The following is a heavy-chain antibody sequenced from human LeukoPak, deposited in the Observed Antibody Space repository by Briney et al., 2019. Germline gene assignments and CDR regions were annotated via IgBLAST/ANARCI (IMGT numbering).Heavy chain of an antibody. J-gene: IGHJ6*03. D-gene: IGHD4/OR15-4a*01. Sequence: ASVKASCKASGYTFTGYYMHWVRQAPGQGLEWMGWINPNSGGTNYAQKFQGRVTITRNTSISTAYMELSSLRSEDTTVYYCARAGLTNYYYMDVWGKGTTVTVSS. CDR2: INPNSGGT. CDR3: ARAGLTNYYYMDV. CDR1: GYTFTGYY. V-gene: IGHV1-2*02.